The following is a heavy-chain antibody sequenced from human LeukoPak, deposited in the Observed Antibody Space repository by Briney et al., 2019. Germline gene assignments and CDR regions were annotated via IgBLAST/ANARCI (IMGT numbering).Heavy chain of an antibody. D-gene: IGHD6-13*01. J-gene: IGHJ5*02. CDR1: GGSISSYY. V-gene: IGHV4-59*01. Sequence: SETLSLTCTVSGGSISSYYWSWIRQPPGKGLEWIGYIYYSGSTNYNPSLKSRVTISVDTSKNQFSLKLSSVTAEDTAVYYCAREGRQLSWGQGTLVTVSS. CDR3: AREGRQLS. CDR2: IYYSGST.